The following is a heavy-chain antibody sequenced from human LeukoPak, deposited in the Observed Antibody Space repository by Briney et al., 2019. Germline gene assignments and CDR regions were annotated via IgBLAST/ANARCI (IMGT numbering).Heavy chain of an antibody. J-gene: IGHJ5*02. D-gene: IGHD3-22*01. V-gene: IGHV1-8*01. CDR3: ARTYYYDSSGSLMFDP. CDR1: GYTLTSYD. Sequence: ASVKVSCKASGYTLTSYDINWVRQATGQGLEWMGWMNPNSGNTGYAQKFQGRVTMTRNTSISTAYMELSSLRSEDTAVYYCARTYYYDSSGSLMFDPWGQGTLVTVSS. CDR2: MNPNSGNT.